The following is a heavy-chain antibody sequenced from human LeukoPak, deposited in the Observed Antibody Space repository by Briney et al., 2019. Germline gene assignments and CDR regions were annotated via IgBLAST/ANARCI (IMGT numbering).Heavy chain of an antibody. Sequence: GGSLRLSCAASGFDFSTCWMSWVRQAPGKGLEWVANIKEDGSEKNYVDSVKGRFTISRDNAKNSLYLQMNSLRAEDTAVYYCARGGPTGAIDDWGQGTLVTVSS. CDR1: GFDFSTCW. J-gene: IGHJ4*02. D-gene: IGHD1-1*01. CDR2: IKEDGSEK. CDR3: ARGGPTGAIDD. V-gene: IGHV3-7*01.